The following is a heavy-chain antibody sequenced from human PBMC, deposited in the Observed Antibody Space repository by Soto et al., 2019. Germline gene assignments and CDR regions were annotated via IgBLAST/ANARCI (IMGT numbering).Heavy chain of an antibody. J-gene: IGHJ6*03. V-gene: IGHV3-7*01. CDR2: IKQDGSEK. CDR1: GFTFSSYW. Sequence: GGSLRLSCAASGFTFSSYWMSWVRQAPGKGLEWVANIKQDGSEKYYVDSVKGRFTISRDNAKNSLYLQMNSLRAEDTAVYYCARDGMIDYYYMDVWGKGTTVTVSS. D-gene: IGHD2-21*01. CDR3: ARDGMIDYYYMDV.